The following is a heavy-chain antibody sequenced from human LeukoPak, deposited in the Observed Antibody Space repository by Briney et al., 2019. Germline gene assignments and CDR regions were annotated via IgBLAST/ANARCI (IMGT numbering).Heavy chain of an antibody. J-gene: IGHJ4*02. Sequence: SSETLSLTCTVSGGSISSYYWSWIRQPPGKGLEWIGYIYYSGSTNYNPSLKSRVTISVDTSKNQFSLKLSSVTAADTAVYYCASGQWLVPGYWGQGTLVTVSS. CDR1: GGSISSYY. CDR3: ASGQWLVPGY. V-gene: IGHV4-59*08. D-gene: IGHD6-19*01. CDR2: IYYSGST.